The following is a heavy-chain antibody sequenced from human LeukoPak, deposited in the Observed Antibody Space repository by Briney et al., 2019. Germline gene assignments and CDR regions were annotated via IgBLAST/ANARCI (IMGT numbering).Heavy chain of an antibody. CDR1: GFPYNRHG. CDR3: PKESPYSSSWYFDY. D-gene: IGHD6-13*01. Sequence: PGGSQSLSCTACGFPYNRHGKHGVRQAPGKGLEWVAVISYDGSNKYYADSVKGRFTISRDRSKNTLYLQMNGQTARDTAVYDCPKESPYSSSWYFDYWRQGTLVTVSS. V-gene: IGHV3-30*18. CDR2: ISYDGSNK. J-gene: IGHJ4*02.